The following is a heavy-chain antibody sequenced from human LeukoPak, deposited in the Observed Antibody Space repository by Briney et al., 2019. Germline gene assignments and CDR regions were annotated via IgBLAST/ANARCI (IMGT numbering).Heavy chain of an antibody. J-gene: IGHJ4*02. V-gene: IGHV4-34*01. CDR1: GGSFSGYY. CDR3: ARHLKGGHKAFYY. CDR2: INDSGRS. D-gene: IGHD2-15*01. Sequence: SETLSLTCGVYGGSFSGYYRRWIRQPPGKGLEWIGEINDSGRSNSKSSLKRRVTISEDSSNNPFSLKLSSVTAADTAVYYCARHLKGGHKAFYYWCQGTLVTVSS.